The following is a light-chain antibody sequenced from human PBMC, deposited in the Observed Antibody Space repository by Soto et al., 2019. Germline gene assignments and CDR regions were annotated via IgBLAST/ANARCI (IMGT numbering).Light chain of an antibody. CDR3: HHYGDSPVP. J-gene: IGKJ1*01. CDR2: DAS. V-gene: IGKV3-20*01. CDR1: QSVSRSY. Sequence: EVVLTQSPGTLSLSLGERATLSCRASQSVSRSYLAWYQQKPGQAPRLLIYDASTRANGIPDRFSGSGSGTDFSLTISRLEPEDFAVYYCHHYGDSPVPFGQGTK.